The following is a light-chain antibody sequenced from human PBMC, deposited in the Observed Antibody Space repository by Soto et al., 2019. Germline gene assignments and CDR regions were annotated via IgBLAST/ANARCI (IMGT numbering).Light chain of an antibody. CDR3: QQYNNWPRT. Sequence: EIVMTQSPATLSVSPGERATLSCRASQSVDSNLAWYQQKPGQAPRLLIYGASTRATGIPARFSGSGSGTEFTLTISSLQAEDSAVYYCQQYNNWPRTFRQGTKVEIK. CDR2: GAS. J-gene: IGKJ1*01. CDR1: QSVDSN. V-gene: IGKV3-15*01.